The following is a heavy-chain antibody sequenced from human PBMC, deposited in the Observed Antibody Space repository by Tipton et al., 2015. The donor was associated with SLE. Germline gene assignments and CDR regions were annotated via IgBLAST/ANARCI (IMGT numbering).Heavy chain of an antibody. CDR2: IFYNGNT. Sequence: CTVSGGSVRPSYWSWIRQPPGKGLDYIGYIFYNGNTNFNPSHKSRVTISVDTSKNQVSLNVNSVTAADTAVYYCARSRETYDLGGVFDYWGQGALVTVSS. V-gene: IGHV4-59*02. J-gene: IGHJ4*02. D-gene: IGHD3-3*01. CDR1: GGSVRPSY. CDR3: ARSRETYDLGGVFDY.